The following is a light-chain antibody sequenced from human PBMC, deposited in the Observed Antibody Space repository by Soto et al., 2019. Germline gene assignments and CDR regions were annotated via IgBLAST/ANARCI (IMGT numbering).Light chain of an antibody. CDR2: EVS. Sequence: QSALTQPASVSGSPGQSITISCTGTSSDVGGYNYVSWYQQHPGKAPKLMIYEVSNRPSGVSNRFSGSKSGNTASLTISGLQAEDEAGYYCSSYTSSSTLGVFGTGTKLTVL. CDR3: SSYTSSSTLGV. J-gene: IGLJ1*01. V-gene: IGLV2-14*01. CDR1: SSDVGGYNY.